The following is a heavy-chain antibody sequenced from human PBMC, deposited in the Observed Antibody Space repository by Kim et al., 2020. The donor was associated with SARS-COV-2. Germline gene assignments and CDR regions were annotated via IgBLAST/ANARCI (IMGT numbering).Heavy chain of an antibody. D-gene: IGHD6-13*01. CDR3: ARDSRIAAAVIVDY. CDR2: ISAYNGNT. Sequence: ASVKVSCKASGYTFTSYGISWVRQAPGQGLEWMGWISAYNGNTNYAQKLQGRVTMTTDTSTSTAYMELRSLRSDDTAVYYCARDSRIAAAVIVDYWGQGTLVTVSS. V-gene: IGHV1-18*01. J-gene: IGHJ4*02. CDR1: GYTFTSYG.